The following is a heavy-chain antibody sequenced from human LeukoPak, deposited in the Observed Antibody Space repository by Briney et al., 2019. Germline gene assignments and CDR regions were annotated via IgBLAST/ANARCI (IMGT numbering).Heavy chain of an antibody. J-gene: IGHJ4*02. CDR3: ARGPFAAAALVEDY. Sequence: ASVTVSCKASGYTFTGYYMHWVRQATGQGLDGMGLINSNSGGTNYAQKFQGRVTMTRDTSISTAYMELSRLRSDDTAVYYCARGPFAAAALVEDYWGQGTLVTVSS. D-gene: IGHD6-13*01. CDR1: GYTFTGYY. CDR2: INSNSGGT. V-gene: IGHV1-2*02.